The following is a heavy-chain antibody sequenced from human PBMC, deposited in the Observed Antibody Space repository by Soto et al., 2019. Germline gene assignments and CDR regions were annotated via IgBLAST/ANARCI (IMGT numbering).Heavy chain of an antibody. V-gene: IGHV4-59*01. CDR2: IYYSGST. CDR3: AGDPGYYGSGRYFDL. D-gene: IGHD3-10*01. CDR1: GGSISSYY. Sequence: QVQLQESGPGLVKPSETLSLTCTVSGGSISSYYWSWIRQPPGKGLEWIGYIYYSGSTNYNPSLKSRVTISVDTSKNQFSLKLSSVAAAVTAVYYCAGDPGYYGSGRYFDLGGRGTLVTVSS. J-gene: IGHJ2*01.